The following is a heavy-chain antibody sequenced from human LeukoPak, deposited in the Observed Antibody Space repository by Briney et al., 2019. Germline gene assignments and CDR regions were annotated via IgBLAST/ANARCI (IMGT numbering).Heavy chain of an antibody. D-gene: IGHD3-10*01. V-gene: IGHV3-21*01. J-gene: IGHJ6*02. CDR1: GFTFSSYT. CDR2: ISSSSSYI. Sequence: GGSLRLSCAASGFTFSSYTMNWVRQAPGKGLEWVSSISSSSSYIYYADSVKGRFTISRDNAKNSLYLQMNSLRAEDTAVYYCARGWYFGSGTYYYYYGMDVWGQGTTVTVSS. CDR3: ARGWYFGSGTYYYYYGMDV.